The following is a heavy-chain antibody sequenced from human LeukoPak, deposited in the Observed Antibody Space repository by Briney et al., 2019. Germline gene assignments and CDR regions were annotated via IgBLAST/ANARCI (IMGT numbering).Heavy chain of an antibody. Sequence: GGSLRLSCAASGFTFSSYSMNWVRQAPGKGLEWVSSISSSSSYIYYADSVKGRFTISRDNAKNSLYLQMNSLRAEDTAVYYCARDGWEPAGIFDYWGQGTLVTVSS. V-gene: IGHV3-21*01. CDR2: ISSSSSYI. CDR3: ARDGWEPAGIFDY. J-gene: IGHJ4*02. CDR1: GFTFSSYS. D-gene: IGHD1-26*01.